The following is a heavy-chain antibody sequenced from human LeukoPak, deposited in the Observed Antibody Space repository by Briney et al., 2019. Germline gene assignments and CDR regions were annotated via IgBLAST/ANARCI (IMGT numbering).Heavy chain of an antibody. V-gene: IGHV4-59*08. CDR2: IYYSRTT. D-gene: IGHD5-12*01. CDR1: GGFISSYY. CDR3: ARHIVATQYFDL. Sequence: SETLSLTCTVSGGFISSYYWSWIRQPPGKGLEWIGYIYYSRTTEYNPSLKSRVTISADTSKNQFSLKLSSVTAADTAVYYCARHIVATQYFDLWGRGTLVTVSS. J-gene: IGHJ2*01.